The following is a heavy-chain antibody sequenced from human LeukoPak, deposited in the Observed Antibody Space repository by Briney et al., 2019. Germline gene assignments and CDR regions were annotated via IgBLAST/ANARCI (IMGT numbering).Heavy chain of an antibody. CDR1: GFTFSSYW. CDR2: INSDGSST. Sequence: GGSLRLSCAASGFTFSSYWMHWVRQAPGKGLVWVSRINSDGSSTSYADSVKGRFTISRDNAKNTLYLQMNSLRAEDTAVYYCARVYYDFWHDFDYWGQGTLVTVSS. D-gene: IGHD3-3*01. J-gene: IGHJ4*02. CDR3: ARVYYDFWHDFDY. V-gene: IGHV3-74*01.